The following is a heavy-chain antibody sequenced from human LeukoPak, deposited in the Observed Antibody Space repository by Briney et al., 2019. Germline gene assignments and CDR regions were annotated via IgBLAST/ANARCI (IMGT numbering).Heavy chain of an antibody. J-gene: IGHJ4*02. D-gene: IGHD6-6*01. CDR1: GGSFSGYY. CDR2: INHSGST. V-gene: IGHV4-34*01. CDR3: ARARRGSTSSPFRSSIAARNYFDY. Sequence: SETLSLTCAVYGGSFSGYYWSWIRQPPGKGLEWIGEINHSGSTNYNPSLKSRVTISVDTSKNQFSLKLSSVTAADTAVYYCARARRGSTSSPFRSSIAARNYFDYWGQGTLVTASS.